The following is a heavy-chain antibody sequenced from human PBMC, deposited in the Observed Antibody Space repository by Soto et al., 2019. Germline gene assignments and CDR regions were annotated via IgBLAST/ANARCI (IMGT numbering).Heavy chain of an antibody. D-gene: IGHD3-10*01. CDR3: ASVPFRHGQYYNNLDVDV. CDR1: VYTFNSYP. CDR2: IVPIFGRP. Sequence: QMQLAQSGAEVKRPGASVKVSCKASVYTFNSYPLNWVRQAPGQGLEWIGGIVPIFGRPHYSELLRGRVLIPAEESAATAFVELTTLTFADTATYYCASVPFRHGQYYNNLDVDVWGQGTTIIVSS. V-gene: IGHV1-69*01. J-gene: IGHJ6*02.